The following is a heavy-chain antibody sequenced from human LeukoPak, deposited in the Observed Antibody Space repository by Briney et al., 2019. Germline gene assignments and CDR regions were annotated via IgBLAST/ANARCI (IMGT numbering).Heavy chain of an antibody. Sequence: SETLSLTCAVYGGSFSGYYWSWIRQPPGKGLEWIGEINHSGSTNYNPSLKSRVTISVDTSKNQFSLKLSSVTAADTAVYYCARHSSGWYGAHRYYFDYWGQRTLVTVSS. CDR3: ARHSSGWYGAHRYYFDY. V-gene: IGHV4-34*01. D-gene: IGHD6-19*01. CDR1: GGSFSGYY. CDR2: INHSGST. J-gene: IGHJ4*02.